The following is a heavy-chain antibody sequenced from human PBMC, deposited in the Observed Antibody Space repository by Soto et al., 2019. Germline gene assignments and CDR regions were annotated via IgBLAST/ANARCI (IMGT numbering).Heavy chain of an antibody. D-gene: IGHD2-15*01. Sequence: QVQLPQWGAGLLKPSETLSLTCAVSGVSFSGYYWSWIRQPPGKGLEWIVEINHSGSTNYNPSLKSRVTISVDTSETQFSMKLSSVTAADTAVYYCASEALYCSGGSCHDDYWGQGTMVTVSS. CDR1: GVSFSGYY. J-gene: IGHJ4*02. CDR2: INHSGST. CDR3: ASEALYCSGGSCHDDY. V-gene: IGHV4-34*01.